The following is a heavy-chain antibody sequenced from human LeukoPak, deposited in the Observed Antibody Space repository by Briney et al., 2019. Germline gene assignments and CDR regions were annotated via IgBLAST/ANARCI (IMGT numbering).Heavy chain of an antibody. Sequence: GGSLSLSCAASGFTFSSYSMNWVRQAPGKGLEWVSSISSSSSYIYYADSVKGRFTISRDNAKNSLYLQMNSLRAEDTAVYYCARESEIVVVMGDDAFDIWGQGTMVTVSS. CDR3: ARESEIVVVMGDDAFDI. CDR1: GFTFSSYS. J-gene: IGHJ3*02. V-gene: IGHV3-21*01. CDR2: ISSSSSYI. D-gene: IGHD3-22*01.